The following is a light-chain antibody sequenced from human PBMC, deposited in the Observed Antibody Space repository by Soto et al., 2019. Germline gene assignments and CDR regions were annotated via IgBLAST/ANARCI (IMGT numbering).Light chain of an antibody. CDR1: QSVSSY. CDR3: QPCKNWPRT. Sequence: EIVLTQSPATLSLSPGERATLSCRASQSVSSYLAWYQQKPGQAPRLLIYDAPNRATVIPARFSGSESGTDCPPTIRSLESKVFVAYYWQPCKNWPRTFGSGSRREIK. J-gene: IGKJ2*01. V-gene: IGKV3-11*01. CDR2: DAP.